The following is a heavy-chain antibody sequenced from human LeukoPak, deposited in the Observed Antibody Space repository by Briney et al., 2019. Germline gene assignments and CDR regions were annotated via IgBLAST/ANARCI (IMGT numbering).Heavy chain of an antibody. CDR2: INPNSGGT. D-gene: IGHD1-26*01. V-gene: IGHV1-2*02. CDR3: ARGELLYFDY. CDR1: GFTFDDYA. J-gene: IGHJ4*02. Sequence: PGRSLRLSCAASGFTFDDYAMNWVRQAPGQGLEWMGWINPNSGGTNYAQKFQGRVTMTRDTSISTAYMELSRLRSDDTAVYYCARGELLYFDYWGQGTLVTVSS.